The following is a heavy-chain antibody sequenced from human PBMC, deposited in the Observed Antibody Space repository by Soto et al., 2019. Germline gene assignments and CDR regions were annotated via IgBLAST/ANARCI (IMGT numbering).Heavy chain of an antibody. D-gene: IGHD2-15*01. V-gene: IGHV3-11*01. CDR2: ISSSGSTI. CDR1: GFTFSDYY. CDR3: ARDIRVVVAATSLYYCYYGMDV. Sequence: GGSLRLSCAASGFTFSDYYMSWIRQAPGKGLEWVSYISSSGSTIYYADSVKGRFTISRDNAKNSLYLQMNSLRAEDTAVYYCARDIRVVVAATSLYYCYYGMDVWGQGTTVTVSS. J-gene: IGHJ6*02.